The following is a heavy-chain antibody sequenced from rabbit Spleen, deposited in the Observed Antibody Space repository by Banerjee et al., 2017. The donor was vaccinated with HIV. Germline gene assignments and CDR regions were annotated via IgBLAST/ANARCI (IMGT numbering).Heavy chain of an antibody. D-gene: IGHD2-1*01. CDR2: IDAGSSGFT. CDR1: GFPFSDKAV. Sequence: QEQLVESGGGLVKPGASLTLTCKASGFPFSDKAVICWVRQAPGKGLEWITCIDAGSSGFTYFATWAKGRFAISKTSSTTVTLQMTSLTAADTATYFCARGSAAMTMVITGFYLNLWGQGTLVTVS. J-gene: IGHJ4*01. CDR3: ARGSAAMTMVITGFYLNL. V-gene: IGHV1S45*01.